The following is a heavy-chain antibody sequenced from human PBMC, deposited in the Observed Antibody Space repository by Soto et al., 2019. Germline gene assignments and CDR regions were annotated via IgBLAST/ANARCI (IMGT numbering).Heavy chain of an antibody. CDR2: ISGSDGST. Sequence: GGSLRLSCAASGFTFSSYAMSWVRQAPGKGLEWVSAISGSDGSTYYADSVKGRFTISRDNSKNTLYLQMNSLRAEDTAVYYCAKVDSGWSLIPYYYYGMDVWGQGTTVTVSS. CDR1: GFTFSSYA. J-gene: IGHJ6*02. D-gene: IGHD6-19*01. CDR3: AKVDSGWSLIPYYYYGMDV. V-gene: IGHV3-23*01.